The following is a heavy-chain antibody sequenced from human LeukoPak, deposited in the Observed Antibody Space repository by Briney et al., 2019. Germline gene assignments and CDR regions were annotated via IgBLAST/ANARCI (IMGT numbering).Heavy chain of an antibody. CDR3: ARADRPGDCLYY. CDR1: GFTFSSYG. CDR2: ISYDGSNK. J-gene: IGHJ4*02. V-gene: IGHV3-30*19. D-gene: IGHD2-21*02. Sequence: GRSLRLSCAASGFTFSSYGMRWVRQAPGKGLEWVAVISYDGSNKYYADSVKGRFTISRDNSKNTLYLQMNSLRAEDTAVYYCARADRPGDCLYYWGQGTLVTVSS.